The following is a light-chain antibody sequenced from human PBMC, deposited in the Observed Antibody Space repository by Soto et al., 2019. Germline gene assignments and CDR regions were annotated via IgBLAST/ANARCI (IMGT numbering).Light chain of an antibody. Sequence: EIVLTQSPATLSLSPGERATLSCRASQSVSSYLAWYQQKPGQAPRLLIYDASNRATGIPARFSGSGSGTGFTLTISSLEPEDFAVYYCQQSSNWPPGYTFGQGTKLEIK. J-gene: IGKJ2*01. CDR2: DAS. V-gene: IGKV3-11*01. CDR1: QSVSSY. CDR3: QQSSNWPPGYT.